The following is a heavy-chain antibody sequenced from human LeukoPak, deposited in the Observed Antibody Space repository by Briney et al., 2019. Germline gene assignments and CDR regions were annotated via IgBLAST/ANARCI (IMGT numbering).Heavy chain of an antibody. CDR3: ARNILFAFDI. CDR2: IYNDGST. Sequence: TGGSLRLSCAASGLTVSSSYMSWVRQAPGKGLEWVSIIYNDGSTYYADSRKGRFTISRDNSKNTLYLQVNSLRAEDTAMYYCARNILFAFDIWGQGTMVTVSS. D-gene: IGHD2/OR15-2a*01. V-gene: IGHV3-53*01. J-gene: IGHJ3*02. CDR1: GLTVSSSY.